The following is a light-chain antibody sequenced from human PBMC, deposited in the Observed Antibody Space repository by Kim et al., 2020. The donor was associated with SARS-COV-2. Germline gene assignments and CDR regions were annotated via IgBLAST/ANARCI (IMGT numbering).Light chain of an antibody. CDR3: QVWDSPTDHVV. J-gene: IGLJ2*01. CDR1: NIGGES. CDR2: YDS. V-gene: IGLV3-21*04. Sequence: APGRTARITCAGNNIGGESVHWYQQKPGQAPVLVMSYDSDRPSGIPERFSGSKSGNTATLTISRVEVGDEADYYCQVWDSPTDHVVFGGGTQLTVL.